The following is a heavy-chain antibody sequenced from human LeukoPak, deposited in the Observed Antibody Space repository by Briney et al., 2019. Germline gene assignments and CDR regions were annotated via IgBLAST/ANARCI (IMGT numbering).Heavy chain of an antibody. CDR3: ARVDPNRHDY. CDR2: IYYSGTT. V-gene: IGHV4-31*03. D-gene: IGHD1-14*01. J-gene: IGHJ4*02. CDR1: GGSISSGGYF. Sequence: PSQTLSLTCTVSGGSISSGGYFWSWIRQHPGQGLEWIGYIYYSGTTYYNPSLKSRVIISVDTSKNQFSLKLSSVTAAGTAVYYCARVDPNRHDYWGQGTLVTVSS.